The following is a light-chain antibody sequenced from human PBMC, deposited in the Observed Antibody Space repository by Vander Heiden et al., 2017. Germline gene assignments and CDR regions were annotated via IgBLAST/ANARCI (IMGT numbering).Light chain of an antibody. V-gene: IGLV2-14*03. CDR2: DVT. Sequence: QSALTQPTSVSGSPGQSITIPCAGTSSDVGTDNYVSWYQQHPGKAPKLVIYDVTNRPSGVSNRFSGAKSGNTASLTISGLQPEDEADYYCSSYTTSSTQVFGTGTKVTVL. CDR1: SSDVGTDNY. CDR3: SSYTTSSTQV. J-gene: IGLJ1*01.